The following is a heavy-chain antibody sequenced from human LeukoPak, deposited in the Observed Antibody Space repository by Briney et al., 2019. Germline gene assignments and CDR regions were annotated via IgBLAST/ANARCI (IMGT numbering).Heavy chain of an antibody. V-gene: IGHV4-31*03. CDR3: ARAPPMYYYDSSGYSPFDY. Sequence: SETLSLTCTVSGGSISSGGYYWSWIRQHPGKGLEWIGYIYYSGSTYYNPSLKSRVTISVDTSKNQFSLKLSSVTAADTAVYYCARAPPMYYYDSSGYSPFDYWGQGTLVTVSS. CDR2: IYYSGST. D-gene: IGHD3-22*01. CDR1: GGSISSGGYY. J-gene: IGHJ4*02.